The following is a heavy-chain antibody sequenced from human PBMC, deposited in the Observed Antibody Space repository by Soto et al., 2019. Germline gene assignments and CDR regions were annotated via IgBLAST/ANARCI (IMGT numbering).Heavy chain of an antibody. CDR1: GFTFSSYA. V-gene: IGHV3-30-3*01. CDR3: AREGEEITIFGVVINRPHPGSILFDY. CDR2: ISYDGSNK. Sequence: GGSLRLSCAASGFTFSSYAMHWVRQAPGKGLEWVAVISYDGSNKYYADSVKGRFTISRDNSKNTLYLQMNSLRAEDTAVYYCAREGEEITIFGVVINRPHPGSILFDYWGQGTLVTVSS. D-gene: IGHD3-3*01. J-gene: IGHJ4*02.